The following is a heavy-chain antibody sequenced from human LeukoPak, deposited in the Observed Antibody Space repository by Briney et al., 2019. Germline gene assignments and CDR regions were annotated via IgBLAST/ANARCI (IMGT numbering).Heavy chain of an antibody. V-gene: IGHV1-24*01. CDR2: YDPEDDER. Sequence: GASVTVSYTPFGHTLHHLHIHWVRQAPGKGLEWMGGYDPEDDERIYSEKFLGRVTLTEDTSTDTAYMELTSLRSDDTAVYYCSTETAGNYWGQGTLVSVSS. CDR3: STETAGNY. D-gene: IGHD3-10*01. J-gene: IGHJ4*02. CDR1: GHTLHHLH.